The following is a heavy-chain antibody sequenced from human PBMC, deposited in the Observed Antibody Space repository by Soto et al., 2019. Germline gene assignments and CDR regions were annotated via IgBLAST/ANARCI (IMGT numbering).Heavy chain of an antibody. D-gene: IGHD2-2*03. Sequence: PGGSLRLSCEASGFAFMSYSMNWVRQAPGKGLEWVAYINGDDRTRNYADSVKGRFTISRDNARNSLYLQMSSLRAEDTAVYFCSRDWIWSFDYWGQGALVTVSS. V-gene: IGHV3-48*01. CDR2: INGDDRTR. J-gene: IGHJ4*02. CDR1: GFAFMSYS. CDR3: SRDWIWSFDY.